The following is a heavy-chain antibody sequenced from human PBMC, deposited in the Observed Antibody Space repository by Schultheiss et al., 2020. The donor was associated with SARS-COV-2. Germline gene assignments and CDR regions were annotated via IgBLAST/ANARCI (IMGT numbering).Heavy chain of an antibody. CDR2: ISYDGSDK. V-gene: IGHV3-30*07. D-gene: IGHD3-16*02. Sequence: GGSLRLSCAASGFSFTSYAMHWVRQGPGKGLEWVAVISYDGSDKYYTDSVKGRFTISRDNSKNTLYLQMNSLKTEDTAVYYCTTVFKVGFIHSNAFDIWGQGTMVTVSS. CDR1: GFSFTSYA. J-gene: IGHJ3*02. CDR3: TTVFKVGFIHSNAFDI.